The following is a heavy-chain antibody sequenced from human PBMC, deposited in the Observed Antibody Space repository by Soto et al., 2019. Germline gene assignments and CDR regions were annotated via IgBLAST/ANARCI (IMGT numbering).Heavy chain of an antibody. CDR3: AKEPAGYCSGGSCYGWAFDI. J-gene: IGHJ3*02. V-gene: IGHV3-23*01. Sequence: EVQLLESGGGLVQPGGSLRLSCAASGFTFSSYAMSWVRQAPGKGLEWVSAISGSGGSTYYADSVKGRFTISRDNSKNTLYLQMNSLGAEDTAVYYCAKEPAGYCSGGSCYGWAFDIWGQGTMVTVAS. CDR2: ISGSGGST. D-gene: IGHD2-15*01. CDR1: GFTFSSYA.